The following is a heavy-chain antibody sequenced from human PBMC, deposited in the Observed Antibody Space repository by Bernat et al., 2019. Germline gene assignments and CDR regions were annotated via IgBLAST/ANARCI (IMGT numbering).Heavy chain of an antibody. CDR2: IYYSGST. CDR3: ARQRSSSWYSPFEY. V-gene: IGHV4-39*01. Sequence: QVQLQESGPGLVKPSQTLSLTCTVSGGSISSGGYYWSWIRQHPGKGLEWIGSIYYSGSTYYNASLKSRVTISVDTSKNQFSLKLSSVTAADTAVYYCARQRSSSWYSPFEYWGQGTLVTVSS. D-gene: IGHD6-13*01. CDR1: GGSISSGGYY. J-gene: IGHJ4*02.